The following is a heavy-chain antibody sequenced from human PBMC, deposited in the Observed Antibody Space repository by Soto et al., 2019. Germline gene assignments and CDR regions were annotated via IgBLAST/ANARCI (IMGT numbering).Heavy chain of an antibody. D-gene: IGHD2-21*02. V-gene: IGHV4-4*02. CDR3: ARSIVVVTATPSGWFDP. Sequence: PSETLSLTCAVSGGSISSGGYSWSWVRQPPGKGLEWIGEIYHSGSTNYNPSLKSRVTISVDKSKNQFSLKLSSVTAADTAVYYCARSIVVVTATPSGWFDPWGQGTLVTVSS. CDR1: GGSISSGGYS. J-gene: IGHJ5*02. CDR2: IYHSGST.